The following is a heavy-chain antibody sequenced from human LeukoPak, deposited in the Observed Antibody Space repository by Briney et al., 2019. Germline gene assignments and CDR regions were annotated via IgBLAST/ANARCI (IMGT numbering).Heavy chain of an antibody. V-gene: IGHV4-39*07. D-gene: IGHD2-2*01. CDR1: GGSISSSSYY. CDR3: ARAAESGVVPPYWFDP. CDR2: IYYSGST. Sequence: SGTLSLTCTVSGGSISSSSYYWGWIRQPPGKGLEWIGSIYYSGSTYYNPSLKSRVTISVDTSKNQFSLKLSSVTAADTAVYYCARAAESGVVPPYWFDPWGQGTLVNVSS. J-gene: IGHJ5*02.